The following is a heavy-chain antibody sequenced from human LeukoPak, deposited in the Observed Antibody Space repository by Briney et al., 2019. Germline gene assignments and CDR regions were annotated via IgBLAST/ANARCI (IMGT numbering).Heavy chain of an antibody. Sequence: SETLSLTCAVYGGSFSGYYWSWIRQPPGKGLEWIGEINHSGSTNYNPSLKSRVTISVDTSKNQFSLKLSSVTAADTAVYYCARAHYDILTGYSFDYWGRGTLVTVSS. J-gene: IGHJ4*02. D-gene: IGHD3-9*01. CDR1: GGSFSGYY. V-gene: IGHV4-34*01. CDR3: ARAHYDILTGYSFDY. CDR2: INHSGST.